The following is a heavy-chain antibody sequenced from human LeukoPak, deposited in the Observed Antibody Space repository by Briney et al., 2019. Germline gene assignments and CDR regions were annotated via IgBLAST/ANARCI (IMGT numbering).Heavy chain of an antibody. CDR1: GFTFSSYW. V-gene: IGHV3-74*01. J-gene: IGHJ4*02. CDR2: INSDGSST. Sequence: PGGSLRLSCVVSGFTFSSYWMHWVRQGPGKGLVWVSRINSDGSSTSYADSVKGRFTISRDNAKNTLYLQMNSLRAEDTDVYYCARGDILTQDYYFDYWGQGTLVTVSS. D-gene: IGHD3-9*01. CDR3: ARGDILTQDYYFDY.